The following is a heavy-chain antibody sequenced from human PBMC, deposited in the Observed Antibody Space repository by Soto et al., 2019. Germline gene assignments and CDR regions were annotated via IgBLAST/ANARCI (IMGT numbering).Heavy chain of an antibody. CDR2: ISGYGGST. Sequence: EVQLLESGGGLVQPGGSLTVSCAASGFTFGAHPMSWVRLAPGKGLEWVSTISGYGGSTYYPYSLKGRFIISRDNSKNTLSLQINTLRAEDTAIYFCAKPRTTVTASFAYWGPGTLVTGSS. J-gene: IGHJ4*02. D-gene: IGHD4-17*01. CDR3: AKPRTTVTASFAY. CDR1: GFTFGAHP. V-gene: IGHV3-23*01.